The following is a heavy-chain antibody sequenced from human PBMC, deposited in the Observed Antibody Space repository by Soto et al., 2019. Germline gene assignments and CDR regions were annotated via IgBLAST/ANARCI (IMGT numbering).Heavy chain of an antibody. CDR1: GFTFSSYG. CDR3: AKSKSGVGPYQLQSVFDY. CDR2: VSYDGANT. J-gene: IGHJ4*02. D-gene: IGHD1-26*01. Sequence: QGQLVESGGGVVQPGRSLRLSCAASGFTFSSYGMHWVRQAPGKGLEWVAVVSYDGANTYYIDSVKDRFTVSRDNSKNTLFLQMNSLRADDTAVYYCAKSKSGVGPYQLQSVFDYWGQGALVTGSS. V-gene: IGHV3-30*18.